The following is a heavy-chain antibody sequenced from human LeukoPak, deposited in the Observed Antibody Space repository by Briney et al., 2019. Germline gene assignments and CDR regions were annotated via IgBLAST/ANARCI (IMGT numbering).Heavy chain of an antibody. CDR1: GFTFSNAW. V-gene: IGHV3-15*01. Sequence: GGSLRLSCAASGFTFSNAWMSWVRQAPGKGLEWVGRIKSKTDGGTTDYTAPVKSRFTISRDDSKNTLYLQMNSLKTEDTAVYYCTTGGITFGGVIVDYWGQGTLVTVSS. CDR3: TTGGITFGGVIVDY. D-gene: IGHD3-16*02. J-gene: IGHJ4*02. CDR2: IKSKTDGGTT.